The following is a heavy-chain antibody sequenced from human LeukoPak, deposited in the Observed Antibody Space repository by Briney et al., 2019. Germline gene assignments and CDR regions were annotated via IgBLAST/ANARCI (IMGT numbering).Heavy chain of an antibody. CDR3: ARDKYGDYGDFVYYYYMDV. J-gene: IGHJ6*03. V-gene: IGHV3-30*03. Sequence: PGRSLRLSCAASGFTFSSYGMHWVRQAPGKGLEWVAVISYDGSNKYYADSVKGRFTISRDNAKNSLYLQMNSLRAEDTAVYYCARDKYGDYGDFVYYYYMDVWGKGTTVTISS. CDR2: ISYDGSNK. D-gene: IGHD4-17*01. CDR1: GFTFSSYG.